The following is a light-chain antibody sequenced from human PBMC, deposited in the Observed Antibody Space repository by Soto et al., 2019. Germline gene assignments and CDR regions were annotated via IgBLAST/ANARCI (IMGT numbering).Light chain of an antibody. Sequence: EIVLTQSPGTLSLSPGERATLSCRASQSVSSSYLAWYQQKPGQAPRLLIYGASSRATGIPDRFSGSGSGSGFNLTVSRLEPEDFAVYYCEQYGSSPPIYTFGQGTKLEIK. CDR2: GAS. V-gene: IGKV3-20*01. CDR3: EQYGSSPPIYT. J-gene: IGKJ2*01. CDR1: QSVSSSY.